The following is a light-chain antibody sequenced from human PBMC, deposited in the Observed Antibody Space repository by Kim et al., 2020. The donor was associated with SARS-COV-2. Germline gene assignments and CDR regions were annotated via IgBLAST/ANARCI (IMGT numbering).Light chain of an antibody. CDR3: QAWDSSTVV. Sequence: VSPRQTASITCSGDKLGNKYACWYQQKPGQSPVLVIYQDSKRPSGIPERFSGSNSGNTATLTISGTQAMDEADYYCQAWDSSTVVFGGGTQLTVL. J-gene: IGLJ2*01. CDR1: KLGNKY. V-gene: IGLV3-1*01. CDR2: QDS.